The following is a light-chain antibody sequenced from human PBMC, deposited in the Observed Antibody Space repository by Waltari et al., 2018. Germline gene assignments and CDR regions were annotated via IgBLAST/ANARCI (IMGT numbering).Light chain of an antibody. V-gene: IGLV2-11*01. CDR3: CSYAGTYRWV. CDR2: DVF. Sequence: QSALTQPRSVSGSPGQSVTISCTGTSSNVGTYNYVSWYQQLPGKAPKLMIADVFKRPSGVPDRFSGSKSGYTAALPIAGLQAEDEADYYCCSYAGTYRWVFGGGTKVTVL. CDR1: SSNVGTYNY. J-gene: IGLJ3*02.